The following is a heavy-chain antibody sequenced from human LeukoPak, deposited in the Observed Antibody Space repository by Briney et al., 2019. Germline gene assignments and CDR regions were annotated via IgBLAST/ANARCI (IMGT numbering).Heavy chain of an antibody. D-gene: IGHD3/OR15-3a*01. V-gene: IGHV1-24*01. Sequence: ASVKVSCKVSGYTLTELSKHWVRQAPGKGLEWMGGFDPEDGETIYAQKFQGRVTMTEDTSTDTAYMELSSLRSEDTAVYYCATGAGLGLYYYYGMDVWGQGTTVTVS. CDR2: FDPEDGET. CDR1: GYTLTELS. J-gene: IGHJ6*02. CDR3: ATGAGLGLYYYYGMDV.